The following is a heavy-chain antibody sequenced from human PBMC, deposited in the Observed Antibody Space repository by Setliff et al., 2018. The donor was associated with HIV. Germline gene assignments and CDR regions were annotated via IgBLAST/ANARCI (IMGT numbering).Heavy chain of an antibody. CDR3: ARTYYYGSESYYSQGYYFDY. V-gene: IGHV4-4*07. Sequence: LSLTCTVSGGSITSYYWSWIRQPAGKGLEWIGHIYPTGSTNYNPSLKSRVAMSIDTSTNQFSLRVTSMTAADTAVYYCARTYYYGSESYYSQGYYFDYWGLGTLVTVSS. CDR1: GGSITSYY. J-gene: IGHJ4*02. CDR2: IYPTGST. D-gene: IGHD3-10*01.